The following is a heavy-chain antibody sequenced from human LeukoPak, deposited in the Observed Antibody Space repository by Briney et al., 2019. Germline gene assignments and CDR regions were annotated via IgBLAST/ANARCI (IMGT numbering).Heavy chain of an antibody. Sequence: GGSLRLSCAASGFTVSSNYMSWVRQAPGKGLEWVSVIYSGGSTYYADSVKGRFTISRDNSKNTLYLQMNSLRAEDTAVYYCAREAFLVGATFDYWGQGTLVTVSS. J-gene: IGHJ4*02. CDR2: IYSGGST. D-gene: IGHD1-26*01. V-gene: IGHV3-66*01. CDR1: GFTVSSNY. CDR3: AREAFLVGATFDY.